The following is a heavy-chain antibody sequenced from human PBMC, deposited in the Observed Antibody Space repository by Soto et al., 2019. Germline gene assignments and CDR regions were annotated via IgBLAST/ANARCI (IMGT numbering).Heavy chain of an antibody. CDR3: ARVYSTYYYYYMDV. CDR2: ISAYNGNT. V-gene: IGHV1-18*01. D-gene: IGHD2-15*01. J-gene: IGHJ6*03. Sequence: GASVKVSCKASGYTFTSYGISWVRQAPGQGLEWMGWISAYNGNTNYAQKLQGRVTMTTDTSTSTAYMELRSLRSDDTAVYYCARVYSTYYYYYMDVWGKGTTVTVSS. CDR1: GYTFTSYG.